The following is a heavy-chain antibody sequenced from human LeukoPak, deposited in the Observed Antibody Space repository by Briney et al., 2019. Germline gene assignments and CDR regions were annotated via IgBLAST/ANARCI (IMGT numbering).Heavy chain of an antibody. D-gene: IGHD7-27*01. J-gene: IGHJ6*02. V-gene: IGHV3-30*04. CDR1: GFTFSTSP. CDR3: ARDLGTSRNYYYGLDV. Sequence: GRSLRLSCAASGFTFSTSPIHWVRQAPGKGLEWVAVISYDGSNKYYADSVKGRFTISRDNSKDTLYLQMNSLSAEDTAVYYCARDLGTSRNYYYGLDVWGQGTTVTVSS. CDR2: ISYDGSNK.